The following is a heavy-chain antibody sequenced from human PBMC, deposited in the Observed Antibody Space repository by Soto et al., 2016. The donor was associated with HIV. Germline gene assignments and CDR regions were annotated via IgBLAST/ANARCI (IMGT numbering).Heavy chain of an antibody. CDR1: GFTFSNFG. Sequence: GFTFSNFGMHWVRQAPGKGLEWVAVIYYAGGNKYYADSVKGRFTISRDNSKNTLYLQMNSLRAEDTAMYYCARNDYGDRRHFDYWGLGTLVTVSS. J-gene: IGHJ4*02. CDR2: IYYAGGNK. V-gene: IGHV3-30*03. CDR3: ARNDYGDRRHFDY. D-gene: IGHD4-17*01.